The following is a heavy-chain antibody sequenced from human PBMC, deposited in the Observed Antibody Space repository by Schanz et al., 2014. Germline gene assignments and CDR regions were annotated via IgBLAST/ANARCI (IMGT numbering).Heavy chain of an antibody. CDR1: GFGFSSYS. Sequence: EVQLLESGGGLVQPGGSLRLSCAASGFGFSSYSMNWVRQAPGKGLEWVSYIGNGGVTIYYADSVKGRFTISRDNSKNTLFLQMNSRRAEDTAVYYCARDHTTESYYSAGPPIDYWGQGTLLTVSS. CDR2: IGNGGVTI. D-gene: IGHD1-26*01. J-gene: IGHJ4*02. V-gene: IGHV3-48*01. CDR3: ARDHTTESYYSAGPPIDY.